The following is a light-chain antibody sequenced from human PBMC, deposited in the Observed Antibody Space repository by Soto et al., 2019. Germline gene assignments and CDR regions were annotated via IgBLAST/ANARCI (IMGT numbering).Light chain of an antibody. CDR2: LGF. Sequence: DIVMTQSPLSLTVTPGEPASISCRSSQSLLYSNGYNYLDWYLQKPGQSPQLLIYLGFNRASGVPDRFSGSGSGTDFTLKISRVEAEDVGVYYCMQPLQSWTFGQGTKVDIK. V-gene: IGKV2-28*01. CDR1: QSLLYSNGYNY. J-gene: IGKJ1*01. CDR3: MQPLQSWT.